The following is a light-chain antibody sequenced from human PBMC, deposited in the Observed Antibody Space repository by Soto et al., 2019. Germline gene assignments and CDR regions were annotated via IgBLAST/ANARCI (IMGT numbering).Light chain of an antibody. CDR3: QQYDFLPPT. CDR2: DAF. J-gene: IGKJ1*01. CDR1: QSFDNW. V-gene: IGKV1-5*01. Sequence: DIQMTQSPPTLSASVGDRVTITCRASQSFDNWLAWYQQKPGKAPELLIYDAFSLKSGVPSRFSGSRSGTEFALTISSLQPDDSETYYCQQYDFLPPTFGQGTKVEIX.